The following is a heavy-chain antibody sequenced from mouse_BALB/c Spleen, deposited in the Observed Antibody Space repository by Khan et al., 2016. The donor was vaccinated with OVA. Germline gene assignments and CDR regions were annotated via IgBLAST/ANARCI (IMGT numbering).Heavy chain of an antibody. D-gene: IGHD1-1*01. CDR2: VSTGGSYT. V-gene: IGHV5-6*01. CDR3: TRLAYYDVCEGFAY. Sequence: EVELVESGGDLVKPGGSLKLSCAASGFTFSTYGMSWVRQAPDKRLEWVATVSTGGSYTYYTDSVKGRFTISRDKSKNTLYLQLSGLSWEDTAMFYCTRLAYYDVCEGFAYWGQGTLVTVSA. CDR1: GFTFSTYG. J-gene: IGHJ3*01.